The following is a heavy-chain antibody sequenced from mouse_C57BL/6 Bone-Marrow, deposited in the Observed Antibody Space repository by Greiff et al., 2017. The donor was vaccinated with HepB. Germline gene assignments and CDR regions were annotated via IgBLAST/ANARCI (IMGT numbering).Heavy chain of an antibody. J-gene: IGHJ2*01. D-gene: IGHD2-2*01. V-gene: IGHV1-85*01. Sequence: QVHVKQSGPELVKPGASVKLSCKASGYTFTSYDINWVKQRPGQGLEWIGWIYPRDGSTKYNEKFKGKATLTVDTASSTAYMELHSLTSEDSAVYFCARSGAIYYGYDGIDYWGQGTTLTVSS. CDR2: IYPRDGST. CDR3: ARSGAIYYGYDGIDY. CDR1: GYTFTSYD.